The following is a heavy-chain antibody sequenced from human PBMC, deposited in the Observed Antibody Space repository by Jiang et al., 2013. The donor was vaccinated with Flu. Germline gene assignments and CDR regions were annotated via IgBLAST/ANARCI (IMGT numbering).Heavy chain of an antibody. Sequence: GAEVKKPGASVKVSCKVSGFTLIELSMHWVRQAPGKGLEWMGGFDPEDGETIYAQKFQGRVTLTEDTSTDTAYMELSSLRSDDTAVYYCASANLNDAFDVWGQGTMVTVSS. V-gene: IGHV1-24*01. CDR1: GFTLIELS. D-gene: IGHD1-14*01. J-gene: IGHJ3*01. CDR3: ASANLNDAFDV. CDR2: FDPEDGET.